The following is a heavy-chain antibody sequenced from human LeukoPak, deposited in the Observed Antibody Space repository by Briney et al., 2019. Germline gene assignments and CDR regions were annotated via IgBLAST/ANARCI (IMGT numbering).Heavy chain of an antibody. V-gene: IGHV4-59*12. CDR3: ARAHYYGSGSYFVY. J-gene: IGHJ4*02. CDR1: GGSISSYY. Sequence: SETLSLTCTVSGGSISSYYWSWIRQPPGKGLEWIGYIYYSGSTNYNPSLKSRVTISVDTSKNQFSLKLSSVTAADTAVYYCARAHYYGSGSYFVYWGQGTLVTASS. D-gene: IGHD3-10*01. CDR2: IYYSGST.